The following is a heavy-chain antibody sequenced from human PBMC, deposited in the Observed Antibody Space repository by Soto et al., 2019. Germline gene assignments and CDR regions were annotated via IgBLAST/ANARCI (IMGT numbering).Heavy chain of an antibody. D-gene: IGHD4-4*01. Sequence: SETLSLTCTVSGDSMSSYYWSWIRQPPGKGLEWIGYIYYSGSTTYNPSLRSRVTMSVDTSKNQFSLRLSSVTAADTAVYYCARAKSNYHTFDHWGQGSQVTV. CDR2: IYYSGST. CDR3: ARAKSNYHTFDH. CDR1: GDSMSSYY. J-gene: IGHJ4*02. V-gene: IGHV4-59*01.